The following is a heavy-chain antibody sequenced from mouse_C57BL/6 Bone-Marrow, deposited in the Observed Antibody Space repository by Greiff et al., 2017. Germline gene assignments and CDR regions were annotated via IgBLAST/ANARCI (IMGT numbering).Heavy chain of an antibody. V-gene: IGHV1-80*01. CDR2: IYPGDGDT. J-gene: IGHJ1*03. CDR1: GYAFSSYW. Sequence: VQGVESGAELVKPGASVKISCKASGYAFSSYWMNWVKQRPGKGLEWIGQIYPGDGDTNYNGKFKGKATLTADKSSSTAYMQLSSLTSEDSAVYFCASHYYGSSHWYFDVWGTGTTVTVSS. D-gene: IGHD1-1*01. CDR3: ASHYYGSSHWYFDV.